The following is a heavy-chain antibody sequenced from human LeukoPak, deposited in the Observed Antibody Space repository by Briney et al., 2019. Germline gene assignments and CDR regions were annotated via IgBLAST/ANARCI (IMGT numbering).Heavy chain of an antibody. CDR1: GYTLSELS. Sequence: ASVKVSCKVSGYTLSELSMHWVRQAPGKGLEWMGGFDPEDGETNYAQKFQGRVTMTEDTSTDTAYMELSSLRSEDTDVYYCATDLWGDYGGTLRYGWGQGTLVTVSS. D-gene: IGHD4-23*01. CDR2: FDPEDGET. J-gene: IGHJ4*02. CDR3: ATDLWGDYGGTLRYG. V-gene: IGHV1-24*01.